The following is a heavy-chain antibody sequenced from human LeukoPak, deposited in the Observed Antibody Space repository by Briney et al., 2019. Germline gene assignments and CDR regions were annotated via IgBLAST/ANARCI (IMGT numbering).Heavy chain of an antibody. D-gene: IGHD4-11*01. J-gene: IGHJ6*03. CDR3: AKSPGLSNLYYYYMDV. Sequence: GGSLRLSCAASGFTFSSYAMSWVRQAPGKGLEWVSAISGSGGSTYYADSVKGRFTISRDNSENTLYLQMNSLRAEDTAVYYCAKSPGLSNLYYYYMDVWGKGTTVTVSS. CDR2: ISGSGGST. CDR1: GFTFSSYA. V-gene: IGHV3-23*01.